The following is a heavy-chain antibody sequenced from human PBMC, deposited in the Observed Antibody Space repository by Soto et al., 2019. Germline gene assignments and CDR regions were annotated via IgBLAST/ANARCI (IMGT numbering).Heavy chain of an antibody. CDR1: GYTFTGYY. V-gene: IGHV1-2*02. CDR3: VMDFVGGPASPGPYGIGG. Sequence: AALKVSCKASGYTFTGYYMHWVRQAPGQGLEWMGWINPNSGGTNYAQKFQGRVTMTRDTSISTAYMELSRLRSDDTAVYYCVMDFVGGPASPGPYGIGGWGQGSTVTVSS. CDR2: INPNSGGT. J-gene: IGHJ6*01. D-gene: IGHD2-2*03.